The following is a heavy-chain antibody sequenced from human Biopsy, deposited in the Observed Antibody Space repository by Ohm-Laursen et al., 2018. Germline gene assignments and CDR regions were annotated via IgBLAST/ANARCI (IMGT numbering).Heavy chain of an antibody. J-gene: IGHJ4*02. Sequence: GASVKVSCKASGGTFSNYAISWVRQAPGEGLEWMGGIIAVSGLVNYAPKFQGRVSITADKSTTTAYMELSNLKSADTAVYYCATPFQYYDSWGGYPPFDHWGQGTLVTVSS. CDR1: GGTFSNYA. D-gene: IGHD3-3*01. V-gene: IGHV1-69*10. CDR2: IIAVSGLV. CDR3: ATPFQYYDSWGGYPPFDH.